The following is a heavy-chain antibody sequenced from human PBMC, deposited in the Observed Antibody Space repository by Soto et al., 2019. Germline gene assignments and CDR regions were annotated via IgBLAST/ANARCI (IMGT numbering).Heavy chain of an antibody. V-gene: IGHV3-48*02. D-gene: IGHD6-19*01. CDR1: GFTFSVYS. J-gene: IGHJ4*02. Sequence: EVQLVESGGDLVQRGGSLRLSCVASGFTFSVYSMNWVRQAPGKGLEWFSCITSDTKTIKYADSVKSRFTISRDNAKNSVYLQMNSLRYEDTAVYYCARSVEGHFDYWGQGTVVTGSS. CDR3: ARSVEGHFDY. CDR2: ITSDTKTI.